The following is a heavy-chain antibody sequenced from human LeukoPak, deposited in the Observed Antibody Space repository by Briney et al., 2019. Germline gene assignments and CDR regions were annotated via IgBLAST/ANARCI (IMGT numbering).Heavy chain of an antibody. D-gene: IGHD6-6*01. CDR3: ARDLGIAARLVWFDP. Sequence: SETLSLTCTVSGGSISSYYWSWIRQPPGKGLECIGYIYYSGSTNYNPSLKSRVTISVDTSKNQFTLKLSSVTAADTAVYYCARDLGIAARLVWFDPWGQGTLVTVSS. J-gene: IGHJ5*02. V-gene: IGHV4-59*01. CDR1: GGSISSYY. CDR2: IYYSGST.